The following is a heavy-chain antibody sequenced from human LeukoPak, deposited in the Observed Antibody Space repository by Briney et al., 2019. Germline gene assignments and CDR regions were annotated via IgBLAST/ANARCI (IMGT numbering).Heavy chain of an antibody. CDR3: AKDLFRWSFDY. V-gene: IGHV3-23*01. CDR2: ICSDDNK. CDR1: GFTFSKNA. D-gene: IGHD6-13*01. J-gene: IGHJ4*02. Sequence: GGSLRLSCTASGFTFSKNAMAWVRQAPGKGLEWVSGICSDDNKHYGDSVKGRFNISRDNTENTVYLQMNSLRAEDTAVYYCAKDLFRWSFDYWGQGMLVTVSS.